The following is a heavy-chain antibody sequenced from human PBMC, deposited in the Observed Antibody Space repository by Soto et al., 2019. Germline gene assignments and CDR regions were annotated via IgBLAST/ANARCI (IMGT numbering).Heavy chain of an antibody. CDR3: ARLRGSGSYYKGGFDP. CDR2: IYYSGST. J-gene: IGHJ5*01. D-gene: IGHD3-10*01. CDR1: GGSIISYY. V-gene: IGHV4-59*08. Sequence: SETLSLTCTVSGGSIISYYWSWIRQPPGKGLEWIGYIYYSGSTNYNPSLKSRVTISVDTSKNQFSLKLSSVTAADTAVYYCARLRGSGSYYKGGFDPWGQGTMVTVSS.